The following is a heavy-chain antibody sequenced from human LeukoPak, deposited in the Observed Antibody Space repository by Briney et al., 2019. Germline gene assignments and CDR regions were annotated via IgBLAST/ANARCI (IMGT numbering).Heavy chain of an antibody. V-gene: IGHV4-34*01. CDR2: INHSGST. J-gene: IGHJ5*02. Sequence: PSETLSLTCAVYGGSFSGYYWSWIRQPPGKGLEWIGEINHSGSTNYNPSLKSRVTIPVDTSKNQFSLKLSSVTAADTAVYYCASLGYSYGSWGQGTLVTVSS. CDR3: ASLGYSYGS. D-gene: IGHD5-18*01. CDR1: GGSFSGYY.